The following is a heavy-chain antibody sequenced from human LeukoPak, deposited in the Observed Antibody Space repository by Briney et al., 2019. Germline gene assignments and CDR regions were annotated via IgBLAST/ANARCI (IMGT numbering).Heavy chain of an antibody. CDR2: IYYSGST. Sequence: SETLSLTCTVSGGSINSYYWSWIRQPPGKGLEWIGYIYYSGSTYYNPSLKSRVTISVDTSKNQFSLKLSSVTAADTAVYYCARAWHYWGQGTLVTVSS. CDR3: ARAWHY. CDR1: GGSINSYY. V-gene: IGHV4-30-4*01. J-gene: IGHJ4*02.